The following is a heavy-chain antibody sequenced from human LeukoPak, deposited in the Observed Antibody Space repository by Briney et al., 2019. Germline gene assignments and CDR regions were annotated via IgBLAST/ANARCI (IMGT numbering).Heavy chain of an antibody. CDR3: ASFSGYIYYFDY. CDR2: IHHSGST. D-gene: IGHD3-16*02. J-gene: IGHJ4*02. V-gene: IGHV4-59*01. CDR1: GGSISSYY. Sequence: SETLSLTCTVSGGSISSYYWNWIRQPPGKGLEWIGYIHHSGSTNYNPSLKSRVTMSVDTSKNQFSLRLTSVTAADTAVYFCASFSGYIYYFDYWGQGTLVTVSS.